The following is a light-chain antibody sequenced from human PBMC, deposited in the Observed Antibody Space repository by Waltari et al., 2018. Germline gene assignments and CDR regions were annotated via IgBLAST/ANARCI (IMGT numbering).Light chain of an antibody. CDR2: EVS. CDR1: SSDVGTYNL. CDR3: CSYAGDRSVL. Sequence: QSALTQPASVSGSPGQSITVSCTGTSSDVGTYNLVSWYQQYPGKAPKLLIYEVSQLPSGVSNRFSGSKSGNTASLTVSGLQAEDEAHYHCCSYAGDRSVLFGGGTKLTVL. V-gene: IGLV2-23*02. J-gene: IGLJ2*01.